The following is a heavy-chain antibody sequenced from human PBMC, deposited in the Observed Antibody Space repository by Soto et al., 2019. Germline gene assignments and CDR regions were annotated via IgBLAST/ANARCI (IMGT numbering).Heavy chain of an antibody. V-gene: IGHV4-31*03. CDR3: ASQATGWYPDY. CDR1: GGSISSGGYY. D-gene: IGHD6-19*01. J-gene: IGHJ4*02. Sequence: QVELQESGPGLVKPSQTLSLNCTVSGGSISSGGYYWSWIRQHPGKGLEWIGYIYDTETTYYNPSLKSRVTISVDPSKNQFSLKLSSVTAADTAVYYCASQATGWYPDYWGQGTLVTVSS. CDR2: IYDTETT.